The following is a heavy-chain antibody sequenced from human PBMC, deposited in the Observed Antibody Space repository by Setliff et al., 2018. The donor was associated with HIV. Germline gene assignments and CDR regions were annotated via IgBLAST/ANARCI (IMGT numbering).Heavy chain of an antibody. Sequence: SETLSLTCTLSGGSINNSDCNWAWIRQSPGKGLEWIASAYYIGSTYYSSLKSRAAISVDTSKNRFSLRLSSVAAADTAIYYCARQVWLSDNHYYYYMDVLGKGTTVTVSS. D-gene: IGHD2-21*01. J-gene: IGHJ6*03. V-gene: IGHV4-39*01. CDR1: GGSINNSDCN. CDR3: ARQVWLSDNHYYYYMDV. CDR2: AYYIGST.